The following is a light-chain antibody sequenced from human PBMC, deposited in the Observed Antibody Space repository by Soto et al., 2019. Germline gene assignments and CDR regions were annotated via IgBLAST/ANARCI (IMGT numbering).Light chain of an antibody. Sequence: QSALTQPASVSGSPGQSITISCTGTSSDVGAYNYVSWYQQHPGKAPKVMIYDVSDRPSGVSIRFSGPKSGTTASLTISGLQAEDEADYYCSSFTTSNTWVFGGGTKVTVL. CDR3: SSFTTSNTWV. V-gene: IGLV2-14*03. CDR2: DVS. J-gene: IGLJ3*02. CDR1: SSDVGAYNY.